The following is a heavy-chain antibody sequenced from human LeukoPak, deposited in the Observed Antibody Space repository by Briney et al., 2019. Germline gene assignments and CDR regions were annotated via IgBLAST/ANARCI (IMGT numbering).Heavy chain of an antibody. V-gene: IGHV4-34*01. CDR2: INHSGST. CDR1: GGSFSGYY. Sequence: PSETLSLTCAVYGGSFSGYYWSWIRQPPGKGLEWIGEINHSGSTNYNPSLKSRVTISVDTSKNQFSLKLSSVTAADTAVYYCARGRGRYSSSSGGWFDPWGQGTLVTVSS. CDR3: ARGRGRYSSSSGGWFDP. D-gene: IGHD6-6*01. J-gene: IGHJ5*02.